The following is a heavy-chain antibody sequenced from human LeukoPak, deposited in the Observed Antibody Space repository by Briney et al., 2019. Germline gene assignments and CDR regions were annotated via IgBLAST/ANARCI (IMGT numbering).Heavy chain of an antibody. CDR3: ARDIVVVPAAISSNWFDP. V-gene: IGHV4-39*02. CDR1: GGSISSSSYY. CDR2: IYYSGST. Sequence: PSETLSLTCTVSGGSISSSSYYWGWIRQPPGKGLEWIGSIYYSGSTYYSPSLKSRVTISVDTSKNQFSLKLSSVTAADTAVYYCARDIVVVPAAISSNWFDPWGQGTLVTVSS. D-gene: IGHD2-2*02. J-gene: IGHJ5*02.